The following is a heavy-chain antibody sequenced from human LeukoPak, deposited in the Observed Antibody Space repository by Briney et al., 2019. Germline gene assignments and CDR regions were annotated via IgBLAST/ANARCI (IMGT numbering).Heavy chain of an antibody. Sequence: GASVKVSCKTSGYTFTDYYMHWVRQAPGQGLEWMGWINPNSGGTNYAQRFQGRVTMTRDTSISTAYMDLSRLRSDDTAMYFCARDVGYCSSTSCYAYLKTLNYFDYWGQGTLVTASS. V-gene: IGHV1-2*02. D-gene: IGHD2-2*03. CDR2: INPNSGGT. CDR1: GYTFTDYY. J-gene: IGHJ4*02. CDR3: ARDVGYCSSTSCYAYLKTLNYFDY.